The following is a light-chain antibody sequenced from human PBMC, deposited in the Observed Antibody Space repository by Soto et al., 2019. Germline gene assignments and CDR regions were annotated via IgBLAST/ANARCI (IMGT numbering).Light chain of an antibody. J-gene: IGKJ1*01. CDR3: QQYNNWPLT. V-gene: IGKV3D-15*01. CDR2: GAS. Sequence: EIVMTQSPATLSVSPGERVTLSCRASQSVSSNLAWYQQNPGQAPRLLIYGASSRATGIPARISGSGSGTEFTLTISSLQSEDFAVYYCQQYNNWPLTFGQGTKVE. CDR1: QSVSSN.